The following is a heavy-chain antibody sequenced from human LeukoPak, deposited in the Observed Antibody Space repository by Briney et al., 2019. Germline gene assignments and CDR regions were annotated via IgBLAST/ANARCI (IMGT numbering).Heavy chain of an antibody. Sequence: GGSLRLSCAASGFIFDDCGMTWVRQAPGKGLAWISGITWNGGYTGYADSVKGRFTISSDNAKNSLYLQMNSLRAEDTALYYCARDYSGGYNGYFDYWGQGTLVTVSS. D-gene: IGHD5-24*01. CDR2: ITWNGGYT. J-gene: IGHJ4*02. V-gene: IGHV3-20*04. CDR3: ARDYSGGYNGYFDY. CDR1: GFIFDDCG.